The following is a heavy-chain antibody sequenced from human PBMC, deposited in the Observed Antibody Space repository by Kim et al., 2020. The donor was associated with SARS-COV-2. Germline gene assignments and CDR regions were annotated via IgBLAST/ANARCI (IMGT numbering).Heavy chain of an antibody. CDR2: ISSRSSFI. D-gene: IGHD5-18*01. J-gene: IGHJ6*02. Sequence: GGSLRLSCAASGFTFSSYSMNWVRQAPGKGLEWVSSISSRSSFIYYADSVKGRFTISRDNAKNSLYLQMNSLRAEDTAVYYCARLEDVDTAMVMWNYYYYGMDVWGQGTTVIVSS. V-gene: IGHV3-21*04. CDR1: GFTFSSYS. CDR3: ARLEDVDTAMVMWNYYYYGMDV.